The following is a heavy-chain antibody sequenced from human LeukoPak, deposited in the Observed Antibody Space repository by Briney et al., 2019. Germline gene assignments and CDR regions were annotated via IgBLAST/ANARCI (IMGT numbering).Heavy chain of an antibody. Sequence: GESLKISCKGSGYSFTSYWIGWVRQMPGKGLEWMGIIYPGDSDTRYSPSFQGQVTISADKSISTAYLQWSSLKASDTAMYYCARHPIAAAEAGDYYYYMDVWGKGTTVTVSS. V-gene: IGHV5-51*01. CDR3: ARHPIAAAEAGDYYYYMDV. CDR1: GYSFTSYW. J-gene: IGHJ6*03. D-gene: IGHD6-13*01. CDR2: IYPGDSDT.